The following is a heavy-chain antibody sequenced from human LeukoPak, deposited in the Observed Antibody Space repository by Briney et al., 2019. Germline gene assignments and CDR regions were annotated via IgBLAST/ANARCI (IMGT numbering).Heavy chain of an antibody. V-gene: IGHV4-39*07. Sequence: SETLSLTCTVSGGSISSSSYYWGWIRQPPGKGLEWIGSIYYSGSTYYNPSLKSRVTISVDTSKNQFSLKLISVTAADTAVYYCARDEDSIFDYWGQGTLVTVSS. CDR1: GGSISSSSYY. CDR3: ARDEDSIFDY. CDR2: IYYSGST. D-gene: IGHD3-22*01. J-gene: IGHJ4*02.